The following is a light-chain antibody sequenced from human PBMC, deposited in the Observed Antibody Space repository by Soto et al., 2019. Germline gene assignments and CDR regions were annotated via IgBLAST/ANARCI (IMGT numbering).Light chain of an antibody. CDR2: DVS. CDR1: SSDVGGYNY. Sequence: QSALTQSRSVSGSPGQSVTISCTGTSSDVGGYNYVSWYQQHPGKAPKLMIYDVSKRPSGVPDRFSGSKSGNTASLTISGLQAEDEADYYCSSYAGSYTFVFGTGTKLTVL. J-gene: IGLJ1*01. V-gene: IGLV2-11*01. CDR3: SSYAGSYTFV.